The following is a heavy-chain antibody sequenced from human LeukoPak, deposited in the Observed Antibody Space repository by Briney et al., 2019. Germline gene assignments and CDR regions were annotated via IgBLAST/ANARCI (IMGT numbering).Heavy chain of an antibody. Sequence: PGRSLRLSCAASGFTFNSYGMHWLRQAPGKGLEWVAVIWYDGSNKYYADSVKGRFTISRDNSKNTLYLQMNSLRAEDTAVYYCAREFLAGKGYYYYYYMDVWGKGTTVTVSS. J-gene: IGHJ6*03. CDR3: AREFLAGKGYYYYYYMDV. D-gene: IGHD6-19*01. CDR2: IWYDGSNK. CDR1: GFTFNSYG. V-gene: IGHV3-33*01.